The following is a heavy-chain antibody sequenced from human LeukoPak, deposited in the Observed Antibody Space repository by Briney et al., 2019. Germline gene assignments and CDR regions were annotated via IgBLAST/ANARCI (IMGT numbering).Heavy chain of an antibody. CDR1: GFTFSSYA. CDR3: ARQKEVEWFGELFIWFDP. V-gene: IGHV3-23*01. CDR2: ISGSGGST. J-gene: IGHJ5*02. D-gene: IGHD3-10*01. Sequence: GGSLRLSCAASGFTFSSYAMSWVRQAPGKGLEWVSAISGSGGSTYYADSVKGRFTISRDNSKNTLYLQMNSLRAEDTAVYYCARQKEVEWFGELFIWFDPWGQGTLVTVSS.